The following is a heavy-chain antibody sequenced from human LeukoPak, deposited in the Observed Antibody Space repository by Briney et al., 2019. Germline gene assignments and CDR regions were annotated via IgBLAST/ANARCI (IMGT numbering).Heavy chain of an antibody. CDR1: GYTFSDHW. D-gene: IGHD6-13*01. V-gene: IGHV1-2*02. J-gene: IGHJ4*02. CDR2: IHPNSGGP. Sequence: ASVKVSCKASGYTFSDHWLHWVRQAPGQGLEWMGWIHPNSGGPKYAQKFQGRVTMTRDTSISTAYMELSRLRSDDTAVYYCARLSPFRAAGQTFDYWGQGNLVTVSS. CDR3: ARLSPFRAAGQTFDY.